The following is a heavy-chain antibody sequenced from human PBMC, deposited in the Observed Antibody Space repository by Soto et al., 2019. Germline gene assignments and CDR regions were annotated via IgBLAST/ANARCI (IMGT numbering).Heavy chain of an antibody. V-gene: IGHV4-39*01. CDR3: VSQRTSVLTQAYFDY. CDR1: VGSVSNSDYD. J-gene: IGHJ4*02. D-gene: IGHD2-8*01. Sequence: SETLSLTCTVSVGSVSNSDYDWGWIRQSPGKGLEWIGSVYYRGRSYSKSSVKSRVTISVDTSKNQFSLNLNSVTASDTAVYFCVSQRTSVLTQAYFDYWGPGALVTVSS. CDR2: VYYRGRS.